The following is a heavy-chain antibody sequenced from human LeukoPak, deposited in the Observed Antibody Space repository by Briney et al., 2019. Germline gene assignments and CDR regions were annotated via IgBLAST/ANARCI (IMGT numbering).Heavy chain of an antibody. CDR3: ARGGYCSSTSCSVSDY. CDR1: GFTFSSYS. V-gene: IGHV3-21*01. CDR2: ISSSSSYI. D-gene: IGHD2-2*01. Sequence: GGSLRLSCAASGFTFSSYSMNWVRQAPWKGLEWVSSISSSSSYIYYADSVKGRFTISRDNAKNSLYLQMNRLRAEDTAVYYCARGGYCSSTSCSVSDYWGQGTLVTVSS. J-gene: IGHJ4*02.